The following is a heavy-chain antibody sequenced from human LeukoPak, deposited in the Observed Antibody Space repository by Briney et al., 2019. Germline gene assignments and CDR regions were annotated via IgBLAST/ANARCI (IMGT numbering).Heavy chain of an antibody. CDR3: AELGITMIGGV. D-gene: IGHD3-10*02. J-gene: IGHJ6*04. V-gene: IGHV3-21*01. CDR2: ISSSSNYI. Sequence: GGSLRLSCAVSGFTFSTYTMNWVRQAPGKGLEWVSSISSSSNYIYYADSVKGRFTISTDNAKNSLYLQMNSLRAEDTAVYYCAELGITMIGGVWGKGTTVTISS. CDR1: GFTFSTYT.